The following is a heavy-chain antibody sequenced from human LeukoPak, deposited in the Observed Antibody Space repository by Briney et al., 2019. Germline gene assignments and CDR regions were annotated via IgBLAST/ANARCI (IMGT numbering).Heavy chain of an antibody. Sequence: QPGGSLRLSCAASGFTFSSYAMSWVRQTPGKGLEWVSVIYSGGNTYYADSVKGRFTISRDNSKNTVYLQMNSLRAEDTAMYYCALSSSRLYYFDYWGQGTLVTVSS. D-gene: IGHD6-13*01. CDR3: ALSSSRLYYFDY. V-gene: IGHV3-53*01. J-gene: IGHJ4*02. CDR1: GFTFSSYA. CDR2: IYSGGNT.